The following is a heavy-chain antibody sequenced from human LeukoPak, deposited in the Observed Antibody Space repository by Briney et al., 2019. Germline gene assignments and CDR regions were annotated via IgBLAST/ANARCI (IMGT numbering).Heavy chain of an antibody. CDR3: ARVGAESAHFDY. V-gene: IGHV3-48*03. Sequence: GGSLRLSCAASGFTISSYEMNWVRQAPGKGLEWVSYISSSGSTIYYADSVKGRFTISRDNAKNSLYLQMNSLRAEDTAVYYCARVGAESAHFDYWGQGTLVTVSS. CDR2: ISSSGSTI. J-gene: IGHJ4*02. D-gene: IGHD3-16*01. CDR1: GFTISSYE.